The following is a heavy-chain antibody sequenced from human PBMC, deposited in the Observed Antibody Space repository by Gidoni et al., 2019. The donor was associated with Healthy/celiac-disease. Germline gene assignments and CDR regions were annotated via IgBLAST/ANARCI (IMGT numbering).Heavy chain of an antibody. J-gene: IGHJ6*02. Sequence: EVQLVESGGGLVQPGRSLRLSCAASGFTFDDYAMHWVRQAPGKGLEWVSGSSWNSGSIGYADSVKGRFTISRDNAKNSLYLQMNSLRAEDTALYYCAKALGYCTGGVCYPDYYYGMDVWGQGTTVTVSS. CDR2: SSWNSGSI. V-gene: IGHV3-9*01. CDR3: AKALGYCTGGVCYPDYYYGMDV. D-gene: IGHD2-8*02. CDR1: GFTFDDYA.